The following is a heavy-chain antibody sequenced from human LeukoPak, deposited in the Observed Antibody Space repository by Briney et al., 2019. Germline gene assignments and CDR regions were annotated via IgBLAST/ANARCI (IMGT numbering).Heavy chain of an antibody. V-gene: IGHV3-30*04. CDR2: ISYDGSNK. Sequence: PGRSLRLSCAASGFTFSRYAMHWVRQAPGKGLEWVAVISYDGSNKYYADSVKGRFTISRDNSKNTLYLQMNSLRAEDTAVYYCARAPIVVVPNYYGMDVWGQGTTVTVSS. D-gene: IGHD3-22*01. CDR3: ARAPIVVVPNYYGMDV. CDR1: GFTFSRYA. J-gene: IGHJ6*02.